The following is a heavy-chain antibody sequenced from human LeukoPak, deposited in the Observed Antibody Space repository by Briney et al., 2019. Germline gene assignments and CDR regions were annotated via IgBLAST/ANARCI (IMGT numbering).Heavy chain of an antibody. CDR1: GGSFSGYY. D-gene: IGHD2-2*02. J-gene: IGHJ6*02. CDR2: INHSGST. CDR3: RVVPAAIETYYYYYGMDV. Sequence: PSETLSLTCAVYGGSFSGYYWSWIRQPPGKGLEWIGEINHSGSTNYNPSLKSRVTISVDTSKNQFSLKLSSVTAADTAVYYCRVVPAAIETYYYYYGMDVWGQGTTVTVSS. V-gene: IGHV4-34*01.